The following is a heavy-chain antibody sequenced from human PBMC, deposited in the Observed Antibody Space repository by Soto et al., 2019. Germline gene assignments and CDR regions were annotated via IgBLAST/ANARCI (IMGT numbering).Heavy chain of an antibody. D-gene: IGHD2-21*02. J-gene: IGHJ5*02. Sequence: PSETLSLTCTVSGGSISSYYWSWIRQPPGKGLEWIGYIYYSGSTNYNPSLKSRVTISVDTSKNQFSLKLSSVTAADTAVYYCARLVTGRRLLRFDPWGQGTLVTVSS. CDR1: GGSISSYY. V-gene: IGHV4-59*01. CDR2: IYYSGST. CDR3: ARLVTGRRLLRFDP.